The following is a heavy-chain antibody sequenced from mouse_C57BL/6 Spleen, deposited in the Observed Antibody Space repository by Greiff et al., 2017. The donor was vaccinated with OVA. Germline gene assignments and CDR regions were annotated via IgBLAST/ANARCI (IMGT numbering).Heavy chain of an antibody. Sequence: EVKLMESGGGLVQPGGSLKLSCAASGFTFSDYYMYWVRQTPEKRLEWVAYISNGGGSTYYPDTVKGRFTISRDNAKNTLYLQMSRLKSEDTAMYYCARHEGGAMDYWGQGTSVTVSS. CDR2: ISNGGGST. J-gene: IGHJ4*01. CDR1: GFTFSDYY. V-gene: IGHV5-12*01. CDR3: ARHEGGAMDY.